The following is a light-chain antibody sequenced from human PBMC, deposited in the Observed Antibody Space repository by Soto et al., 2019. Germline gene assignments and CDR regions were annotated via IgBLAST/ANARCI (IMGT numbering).Light chain of an antibody. V-gene: IGKV3-20*01. CDR2: GAS. Sequence: EIVLTQSPGTLSLSPGERATLYCRASESVSTNYLAWYQQKPGQAPRLLISGASSRATGIPERFSGSGSGADFTLIINRLEPEDFAVYYCQEDGSVPLIFGGWNKVESK. CDR3: QEDGSVPLI. J-gene: IGKJ4*01. CDR1: ESVSTNY.